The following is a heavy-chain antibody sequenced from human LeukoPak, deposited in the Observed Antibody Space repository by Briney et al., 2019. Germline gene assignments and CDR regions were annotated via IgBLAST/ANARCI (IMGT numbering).Heavy chain of an antibody. J-gene: IGHJ4*02. V-gene: IGHV3-23*01. CDR1: GLIFRSYA. CDR2: ISGSGGAI. Sequence: PGGSLRLSCAASGLIFRSYAMSWFRQAPGKGLEWVSAISGSGGAIDYADSVKGRFTISRDNSKNTMDLQMNSLRAEDTAVYYCAKDLYYDLLMGTFDHWGQGTLVTVSS. CDR3: AKDLYYDLLMGTFDH. D-gene: IGHD3-9*01.